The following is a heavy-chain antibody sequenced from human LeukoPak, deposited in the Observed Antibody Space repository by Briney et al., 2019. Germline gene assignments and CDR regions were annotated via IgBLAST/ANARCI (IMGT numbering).Heavy chain of an antibody. D-gene: IGHD2-2*01. CDR2: ISAYNGNT. V-gene: IGHV1-18*01. Sequence: ASVKVSCKASGYTFTSYGISWVRQAPGQGLEWMGWISAYNGNTNYAQKLQGRVTMTTDTSTSTAYMELRSLRSDDTAVYYCAKGGYCSSTSCRTGGFNPWGQGTLVTVSS. J-gene: IGHJ5*02. CDR1: GYTFTSYG. CDR3: AKGGYCSSTSCRTGGFNP.